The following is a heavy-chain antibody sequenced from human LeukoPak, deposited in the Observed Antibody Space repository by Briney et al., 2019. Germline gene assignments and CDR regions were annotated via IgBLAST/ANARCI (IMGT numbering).Heavy chain of an antibody. V-gene: IGHV3-23*01. CDR2: ISGSGGST. CDR1: GFTFSSDA. D-gene: IGHD3-10*01. CDR3: ARALGSGWVYFL. J-gene: IGHJ4*02. Sequence: GGSLRLSCAASGFTFSSDAMSWVRQAPGKGLEWVSAISGSGGSTYYADSVKGRFTISRDNSKNTLYLQMNSLRVEDTAVYYCARALGSGWVYFLGGQGTLVTVSS.